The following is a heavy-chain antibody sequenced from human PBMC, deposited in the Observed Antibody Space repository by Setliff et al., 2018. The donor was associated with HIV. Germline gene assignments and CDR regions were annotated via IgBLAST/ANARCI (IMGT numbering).Heavy chain of an antibody. CDR2: IYASGKT. V-gene: IGHV4-4*07. Sequence: SETLSLTCTVSGDSLNTYYWSWIRQSAGKGLEWIGRIYASGKTKFNPSLKSRVSMSVDSSKNQFSLKLTSVTAADTAVYYCARGNNDLESFDYWGQGALVTVSS. J-gene: IGHJ4*02. CDR3: ARGNNDLESFDY. CDR1: GDSLNTYY. D-gene: IGHD3-3*01.